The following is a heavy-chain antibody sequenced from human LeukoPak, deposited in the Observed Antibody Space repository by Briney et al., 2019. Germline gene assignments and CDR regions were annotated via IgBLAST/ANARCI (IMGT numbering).Heavy chain of an antibody. CDR3: ARDPSRFASGPGFDY. CDR2: INPNSGGT. D-gene: IGHD6-19*01. CDR1: GYTFTGYY. V-gene: IGHV1-2*02. J-gene: IGHJ4*02. Sequence: ASVKVSCKASGYTFTGYYMHWVRQAPGQGLEWMGWINPNSGGTNYAQKFQGRVTMTRDTSISTAYMELSRLRSDDTPVYYCARDPSRFASGPGFDYWGQGTLVTVSS.